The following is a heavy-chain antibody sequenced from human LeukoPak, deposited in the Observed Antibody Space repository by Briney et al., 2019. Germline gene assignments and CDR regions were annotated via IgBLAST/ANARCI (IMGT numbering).Heavy chain of an antibody. CDR2: ISAYNGNT. V-gene: IGHV1-18*01. J-gene: IGHJ3*02. CDR3: ARDAVAYYYDSSGYMPAFDI. D-gene: IGHD3-22*01. Sequence: ASVKVSCKDSGYTFTSYGISWVRQAPGQGLEWMGWISAYNGNTNYAQKLQGRVTMTTDTSTSTAYMELRSLRSDDTAVYYCARDAVAYYYDSSGYMPAFDIWGQGTMVTVSS. CDR1: GYTFTSYG.